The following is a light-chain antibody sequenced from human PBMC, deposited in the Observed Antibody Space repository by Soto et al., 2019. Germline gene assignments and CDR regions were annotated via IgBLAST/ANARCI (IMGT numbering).Light chain of an antibody. CDR1: QSVSSSY. CDR3: QQYGSSPGT. V-gene: IGKV3-20*01. CDR2: GAS. J-gene: IGKJ1*01. Sequence: EIVLTQSPGTLSLSPGERATLSCRASQSVSSSYLAWYQQKPGQAPRLLIYGASSRATGIPYRFSGSGYGTDFTLTIRILETDDFAVYYCQQYGSSPGTFGQGTKVEIK.